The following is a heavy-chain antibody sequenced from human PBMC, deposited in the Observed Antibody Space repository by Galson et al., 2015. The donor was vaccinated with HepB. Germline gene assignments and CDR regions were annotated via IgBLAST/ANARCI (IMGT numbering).Heavy chain of an antibody. D-gene: IGHD3-16*01. J-gene: IGHJ4*02. CDR2: IYYSGST. CDR3: ARGKRTFDY. V-gene: IGHV4-31*03. CDR1: GGSFSYDGYY. Sequence: TLSLTCTVSGGSFSYDGYYWSWIRQHPGKGLEWIGYIYYSGSTFHNPSLNSRLTLSVDTSKNQFSLILSSVTSADTAVYYCARGKRTFDYWGQGTLVTVSS.